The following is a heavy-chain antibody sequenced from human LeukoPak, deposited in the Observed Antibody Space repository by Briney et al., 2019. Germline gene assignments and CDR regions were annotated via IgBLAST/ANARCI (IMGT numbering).Heavy chain of an antibody. CDR1: GSTFSSHD. CDR2: ISGGGGIT. J-gene: IGHJ4*02. Sequence: PSGSLRLSCAASGSTFSSHDMSWVRQAPGKGLEWVSTISGGGGITYYADSVRGRFTISRDNSKNTLYLQMNSLRGEDRAVYYCGKDLLSGSSAWYLTPFDYWGQGTLVTVSS. D-gene: IGHD6-19*01. CDR3: GKDLLSGSSAWYLTPFDY. V-gene: IGHV3-23*01.